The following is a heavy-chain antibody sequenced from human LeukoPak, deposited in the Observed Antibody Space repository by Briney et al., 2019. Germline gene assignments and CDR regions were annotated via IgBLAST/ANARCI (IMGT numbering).Heavy chain of an antibody. D-gene: IGHD6-13*01. CDR3: ARSLAAAVIDY. J-gene: IGHJ4*02. V-gene: IGHV1-2*02. CDR2: INSNSGGT. Sequence: ASVKVSCKASGYSFTGYYMHWVRLAPGQGLEWMGWINSNSGGTNYAQKFQGRVTMTRDTSISTAYMELSRLRFDDTAVYYCARSLAAAVIDYWGQGTLVTVSS. CDR1: GYSFTGYY.